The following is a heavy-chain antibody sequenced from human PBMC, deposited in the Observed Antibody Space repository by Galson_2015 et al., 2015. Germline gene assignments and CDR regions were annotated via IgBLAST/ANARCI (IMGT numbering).Heavy chain of an antibody. CDR3: AREVWVKEVVGMGRYFDY. D-gene: IGHD2-15*01. CDR1: GGSISSGGYY. J-gene: IGHJ4*02. CDR2: IYYSGST. V-gene: IGHV4-31*02. Sequence: GGSISSGGYYWSWIRQHPGKGLEWLGYIYYSGSTYYNPSLKSRVTISVDTSKNQFSLKLSSVTAADTAVYYCAREVWVKEVVGMGRYFDYWGQGTLVTVSS.